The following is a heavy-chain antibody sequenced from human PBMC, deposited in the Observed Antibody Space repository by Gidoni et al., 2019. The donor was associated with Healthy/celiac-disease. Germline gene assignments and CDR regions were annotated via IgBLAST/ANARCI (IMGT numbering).Heavy chain of an antibody. D-gene: IGHD2-2*01. CDR3: TTSANCSSTSCYVFDY. CDR1: GFTCSNAW. J-gene: IGHJ4*02. CDR2: IKSKTDGGTT. Sequence: VQLVASGGGLVKPGGSLRLSCAASGFTCSNAWMSWVRQAPGKGLEWVGRIKSKTDGGTTDYAAPVKGRFTISRDDSKNTLYLQMNSLKTEDTAVYYCTTSANCSSTSCYVFDYWGQGTLVTVSS. V-gene: IGHV3-15*01.